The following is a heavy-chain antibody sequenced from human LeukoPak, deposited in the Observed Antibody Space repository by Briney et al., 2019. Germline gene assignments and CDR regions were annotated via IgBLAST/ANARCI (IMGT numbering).Heavy chain of an antibody. J-gene: IGHJ4*02. D-gene: IGHD6-6*01. Sequence: SETLSLTCTVSGGSISSYYWSRIRQPAGKELEWIGRIYTSGSTTYNPSLKSRVTISVDTSKNQFSLKLSSVTAADTAVYYCARMTGGLAARRGQINYWGQGTLVTVSS. CDR2: IYTSGST. CDR1: GGSISSYY. CDR3: ARMTGGLAARRGQINY. V-gene: IGHV4-4*07.